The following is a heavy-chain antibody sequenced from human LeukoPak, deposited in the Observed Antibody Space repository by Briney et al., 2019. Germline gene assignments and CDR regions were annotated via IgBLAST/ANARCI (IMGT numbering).Heavy chain of an antibody. CDR2: IYYSGST. Sequence: KPSETLSLTCTVSGGSISSYYWSWIRQPPGKGLEWIGYIYYSGSTNYNPSLKSRVTISVDTSKNQFSLKLSSVTAADTAVYYCARDLERWFDPWGQGTLVTVSS. CDR1: GGSISSYY. CDR3: ARDLERWFDP. V-gene: IGHV4-59*01. D-gene: IGHD1-1*01. J-gene: IGHJ5*02.